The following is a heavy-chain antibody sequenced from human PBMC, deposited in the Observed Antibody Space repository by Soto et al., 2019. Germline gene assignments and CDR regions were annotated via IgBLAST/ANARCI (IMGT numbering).Heavy chain of an antibody. CDR2: VSGSGSST. CDR1: GGNFINYA. CDR3: AKDSYYDGGS. D-gene: IGHD3-22*01. J-gene: IGHJ5*02. Sequence: GGSLRLSSTASGGNFINYAMSWVRQAPGKGLEWVSAVSGSGSSTYYADSVKGRFTISRDNSKNTLYLQMNSLRAEDTAIYYCAKDSYYDGGSWGQGTLVTVSS. V-gene: IGHV3-23*01.